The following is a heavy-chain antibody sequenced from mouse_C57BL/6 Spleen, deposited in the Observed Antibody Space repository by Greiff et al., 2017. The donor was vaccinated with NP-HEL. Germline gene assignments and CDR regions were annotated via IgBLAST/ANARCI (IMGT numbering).Heavy chain of an antibody. CDR3: AILDSSGYEEYY. J-gene: IGHJ2*01. CDR1: GYTFTSYW. Sequence: QVQLQQSGAELVRPGSSVKLSCKASGYTFTSYWMHWVKQRPIQGLEWIGNIDPSDSETHYNQKFKDKATLTVDKSSSTAYMQLSSLTSEDSAVYYCAILDSSGYEEYYWGQGTTLTVSS. V-gene: IGHV1-52*01. CDR2: IDPSDSET. D-gene: IGHD3-2*02.